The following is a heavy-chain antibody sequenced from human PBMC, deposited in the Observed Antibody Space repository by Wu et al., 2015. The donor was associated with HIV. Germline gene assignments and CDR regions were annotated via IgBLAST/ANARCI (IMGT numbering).Heavy chain of an antibody. J-gene: IGHJ4*02. V-gene: IGHV1-69*13. CDR2: IIPIFGTA. D-gene: IGHD1-7*01. Sequence: QVHLQQSDSEMKRPGASVTISCNTSGYAFVDYAISWVRQAPGQGLEWMGGIIPIFGTANYAQKFQGRVTITADESTSTAYMELSSLRSEDTAVYYCARVGRDWNYEYFDYWGQGTLVTVSS. CDR3: ARVGRDWNYEYFDY. CDR1: GYAFVDYA.